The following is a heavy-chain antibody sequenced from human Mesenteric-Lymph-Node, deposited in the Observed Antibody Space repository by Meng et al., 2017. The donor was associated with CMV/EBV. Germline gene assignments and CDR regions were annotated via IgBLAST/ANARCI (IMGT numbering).Heavy chain of an antibody. V-gene: IGHV1-18*01. Sequence: ASVKVSCKASGYTFTNYGISWVRQAPGQGPEWMGWISANDGNAKYAQKIQGRVTMTIDTTTSTAYMEMRSLRFDDTAIYYCARDRTAESELLKIDHWGQGTLVTVSS. J-gene: IGHJ4*02. CDR1: GYTFTNYG. CDR2: ISANDGNA. D-gene: IGHD1-26*01. CDR3: ARDRTAESELLKIDH.